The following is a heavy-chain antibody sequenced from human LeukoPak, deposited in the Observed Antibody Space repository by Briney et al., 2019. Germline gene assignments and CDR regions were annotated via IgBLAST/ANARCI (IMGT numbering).Heavy chain of an antibody. V-gene: IGHV3-53*01. CDR3: ARDQWYYYDSSGYYYYYGMDV. Sequence: PGGSLRLSCAASGFTVSSNYMSWVRQAPGKGLEWVSVIYSGGSTYYADSVKGRFTISRDNSKNTLYLQMNSLRADDTAVYYYARDQWYYYDSSGYYYYYGMDVWGQGTTVTVSS. CDR2: IYSGGST. J-gene: IGHJ6*02. CDR1: GFTVSSNY. D-gene: IGHD3-22*01.